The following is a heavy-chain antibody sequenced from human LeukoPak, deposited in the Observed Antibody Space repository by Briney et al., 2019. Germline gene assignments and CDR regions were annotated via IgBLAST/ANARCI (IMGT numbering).Heavy chain of an antibody. CDR2: ISGRGGST. CDR1: GFTFSSYA. V-gene: IGHV3-23*01. CDR3: AKVGSAVTATILYYFDY. Sequence: GRSLRLSCAASGFTFSSYAMSWVRHAPGKGLEWVSAISGRGGSTYYADSVKGRFTISIDNSKNTLYLQMNSLRAEDTAVYDCAKVGSAVTATILYYFDYWGQGTLVTVSS. D-gene: IGHD2-15*01. J-gene: IGHJ4*02.